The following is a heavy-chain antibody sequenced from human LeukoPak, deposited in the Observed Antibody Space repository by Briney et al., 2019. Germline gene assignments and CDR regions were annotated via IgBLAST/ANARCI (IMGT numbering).Heavy chain of an antibody. J-gene: IGHJ4*02. CDR3: GRQAAYGDSGIVF. CDR2: ISPDGSTT. CDR1: GFTYSSYW. D-gene: IGHD4-17*01. V-gene: IGHV3-74*01. Sequence: PGGSLRLSCAASGFTYSSYWMHWVRQVPGMGLVWVSRISPDGSTTNYADSVKGRFTISRDNAKNALYLQMNSLRADDTAVYYCGRQAAYGDSGIVFWSQGTLVTVSS.